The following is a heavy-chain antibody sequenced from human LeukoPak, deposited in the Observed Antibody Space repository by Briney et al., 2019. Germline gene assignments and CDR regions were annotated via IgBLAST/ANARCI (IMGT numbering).Heavy chain of an antibody. Sequence: PGKSLRLSCAASGFTFSSYGMHWVRQAPGKGLEWVAGIWYDGTDKYYADSVKGRFTISRDNSKNTLYLQMNRLRAEDTALYYCARDLSRGPRRGTFDIWGQGTMVTVSS. J-gene: IGHJ3*02. CDR1: GFTFSSYG. V-gene: IGHV3-33*01. D-gene: IGHD6-13*01. CDR3: ARDLSRGPRRGTFDI. CDR2: IWYDGTDK.